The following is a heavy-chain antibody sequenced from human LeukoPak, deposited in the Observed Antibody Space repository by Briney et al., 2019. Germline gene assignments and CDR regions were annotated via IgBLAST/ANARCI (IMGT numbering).Heavy chain of an antibody. D-gene: IGHD4-17*01. CDR3: AKDCPTVTPPEYFQH. J-gene: IGHJ1*01. Sequence: GGSLRLSCAASGFTLTSYWMHWVRQAPGKGLVWVSRTNGDGSSTSYADSVKGRFTISRDNAKNTLYLQMNSLRAEDTAVYYCAKDCPTVTPPEYFQHWGQGTLVTVSS. CDR1: GFTLTSYW. V-gene: IGHV3-74*01. CDR2: TNGDGSST.